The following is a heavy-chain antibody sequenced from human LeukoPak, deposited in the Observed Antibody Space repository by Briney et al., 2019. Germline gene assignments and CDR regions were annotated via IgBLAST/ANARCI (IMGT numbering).Heavy chain of an antibody. D-gene: IGHD2-15*01. CDR3: ARIACSGGSCYSDYYYYYGVDV. Sequence: AASVKVSCKASGYTFTSYYMHWVRQAPGQGLEWMGIINPSGGSTSYAQKFQGRVTMTRDTSTSTVYMELSSLRSEDTAVYYCARIACSGGSCYSDYYYYYGVDVWGQGTTVTVSS. V-gene: IGHV1-46*01. J-gene: IGHJ6*02. CDR2: INPSGGST. CDR1: GYTFTSYY.